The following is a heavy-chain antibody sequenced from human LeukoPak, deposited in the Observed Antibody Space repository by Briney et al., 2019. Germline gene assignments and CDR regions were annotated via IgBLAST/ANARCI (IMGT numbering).Heavy chain of an antibody. CDR2: ISSNGGST. D-gene: IGHD1-26*01. J-gene: IGHJ3*02. V-gene: IGHV3-64*01. CDR1: GFTFSSYA. Sequence: GGSLRLSCAASGFTFSSYAMHWVRQAPGKGLEYVSAISSNGGSTYYANSVKGRFTISRDNSKNTLCLQMGSLRAEDMAVYYCASPGSGVGATWAFDIWGQGTMVTVSS. CDR3: ASPGSGVGATWAFDI.